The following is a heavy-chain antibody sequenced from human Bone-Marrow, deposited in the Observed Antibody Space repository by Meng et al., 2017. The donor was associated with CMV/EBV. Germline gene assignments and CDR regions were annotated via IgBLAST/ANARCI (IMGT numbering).Heavy chain of an antibody. Sequence: SGFAFITSGVCVGWVRPPPGKGLEWLALIYGGGDKRDSPSLDSGTTITNKSTNTQDVLTMTNMYPVNTAKYCCTHRQGMRGPWDYWCQGTLVTVSS. D-gene: IGHD2-15*01. CDR2: IYGGGDK. V-gene: IGHV2-5*02. CDR1: GFAFITSGVC. J-gene: IGHJ4*02. CDR3: THRQGMRGPWDY.